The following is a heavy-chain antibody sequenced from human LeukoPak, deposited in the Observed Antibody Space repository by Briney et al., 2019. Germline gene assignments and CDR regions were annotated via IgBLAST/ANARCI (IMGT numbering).Heavy chain of an antibody. V-gene: IGHV4-30-2*01. CDR1: GGSISSGGYY. CDR2: IYHSGST. J-gene: IGHJ3*02. D-gene: IGHD4-23*01. CDR3: ARGVTPVSDAFDI. Sequence: PSETLSLTCTVSGGSISSGGYYWSWIRQHPGKGLEWIGYIYHSGSTYYNPSLKSRVTISVDRSKNQFSLKLSSVTAADTAVYYCARGVTPVSDAFDIWAKGQWSPSLQ.